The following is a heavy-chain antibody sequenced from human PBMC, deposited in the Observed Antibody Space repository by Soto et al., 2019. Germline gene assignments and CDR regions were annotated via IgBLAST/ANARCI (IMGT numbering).Heavy chain of an antibody. J-gene: IGHJ4*02. CDR2: ISAYNGNT. V-gene: IGHV1-18*04. CDR3: ARDHRYSSSCFDS. Sequence: QFRLVLSGDELKKPWASMKVSCKASGYAFSDHGISWVRQAPGQGLEWIGWISAYNGNTNYAQKFQGRVTVTTDASTNTAYMEVRSLTSDATAVYYCARDHRYSSSCFDSWSQGTLITVSS. CDR1: GYAFSDHG. D-gene: IGHD6-6*01.